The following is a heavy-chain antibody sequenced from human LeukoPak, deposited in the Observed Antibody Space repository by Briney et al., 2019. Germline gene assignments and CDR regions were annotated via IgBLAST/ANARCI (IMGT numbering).Heavy chain of an antibody. CDR2: ISRSSTTI. V-gene: IGHV3-48*01. Sequence: GGSLRLSCAASGFTFSSYEMNWVRQAPGKGLDWVSYISRSSTTIYYADSVKGRFTISRDNAKNSLYLQMNSLRAEDTAVYYCARDAYSSSRNDYWGQGTLVTVSS. CDR3: ARDAYSSSRNDY. CDR1: GFTFSSYE. J-gene: IGHJ4*02. D-gene: IGHD6-13*01.